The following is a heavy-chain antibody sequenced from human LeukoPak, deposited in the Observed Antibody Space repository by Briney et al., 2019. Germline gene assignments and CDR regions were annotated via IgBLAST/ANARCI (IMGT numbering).Heavy chain of an antibody. Sequence: SETLSLTCAVYGGSFSGYYWSWIRQPPGKGLEWIGEINHSGSTNYNPSLKNRVTISVDTSKNQFSLKLSSVTAADTAVYYCARFQERNWFDPWGQGTLVTVSS. V-gene: IGHV4-34*01. CDR3: ARFQERNWFDP. J-gene: IGHJ5*02. D-gene: IGHD1-1*01. CDR2: INHSGST. CDR1: GGSFSGYY.